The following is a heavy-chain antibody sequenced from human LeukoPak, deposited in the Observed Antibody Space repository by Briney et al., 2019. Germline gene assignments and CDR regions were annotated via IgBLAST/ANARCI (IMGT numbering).Heavy chain of an antibody. J-gene: IGHJ3*02. CDR2: ISSSGSGI. CDR3: ARAFNDGFDI. Sequence: KPGGSLRLSCAASGFTFRDYYMTWIRQAPGKGLEWVSYISSSGSGIYNADSVKGRFTISRDNAKNSLYLQMNSLRAEDTAVYYCARAFNDGFDIWGQGTVVTVSP. CDR1: GFTFRDYY. V-gene: IGHV3-11*04.